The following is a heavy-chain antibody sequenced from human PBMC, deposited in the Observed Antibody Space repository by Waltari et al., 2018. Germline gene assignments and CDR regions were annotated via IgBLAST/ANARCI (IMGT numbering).Heavy chain of an antibody. D-gene: IGHD6-19*01. Sequence: QVQLQESGPGLVKPSETLSLTCTVSGGSISSYYWSWIRQPPGKGLEWIGYIYYSGSTNYNPSLKSRVTISVDTSKNQFSLKLSSVTAADTAVYYCARTRGIAVAVDYWGQGTLVTVSS. CDR3: ARTRGIAVAVDY. CDR2: IYYSGST. V-gene: IGHV4-59*01. J-gene: IGHJ4*02. CDR1: GGSISSYY.